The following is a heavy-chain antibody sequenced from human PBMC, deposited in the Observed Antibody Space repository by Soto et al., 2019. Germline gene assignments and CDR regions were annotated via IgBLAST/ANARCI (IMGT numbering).Heavy chain of an antibody. CDR1: GFTFSSYA. CDR3: AKDRENYYGSGSYFFPPLNINDAFDI. V-gene: IGHV3-23*01. Sequence: GGSLRLSCAASGFTFSSYAMSWVRQAPGKGLEWVSAISGSGGSTYYADSVKGRFTISRDNSKNTLYLQMNSLRAEDTAVYYCAKDRENYYGSGSYFFPPLNINDAFDIWGQGTMVTVSS. D-gene: IGHD3-10*01. J-gene: IGHJ3*02. CDR2: ISGSGGST.